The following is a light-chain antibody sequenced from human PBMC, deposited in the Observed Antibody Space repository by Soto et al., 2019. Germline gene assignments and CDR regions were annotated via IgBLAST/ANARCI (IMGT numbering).Light chain of an antibody. CDR1: SSDIGGYIY. J-gene: IGLJ2*01. V-gene: IGLV2-14*01. CDR2: EVT. Sequence: QSALTQPASVSGSPGQSITISCTGTSSDIGGYIYVSWYQHHPGKAPKLIIYEVTSRPSGVSNRFSGSKSGNTASLTISGLQTDDDADYYCTSFTSSSSLMVFGAGTKLTVL. CDR3: TSFTSSSSLMV.